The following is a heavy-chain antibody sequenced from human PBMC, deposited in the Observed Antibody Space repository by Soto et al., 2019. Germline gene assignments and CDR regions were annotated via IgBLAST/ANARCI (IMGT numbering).Heavy chain of an antibody. CDR3: ARDYDSIQGAFDI. V-gene: IGHV4-31*03. Sequence: VQLQESGPGLVKPSETLSLTCSVSGGSISSGGYYWSWIRQHPGKGLEWIGYVHHSGSTYYSPSLKSRVTLSIDTSKNHFSLKLSSVTAADTAVYYWARDYDSIQGAFDIWGQGTMVIVSS. CDR1: GGSISSGGYY. D-gene: IGHD3-16*01. CDR2: VHHSGST. J-gene: IGHJ3*02.